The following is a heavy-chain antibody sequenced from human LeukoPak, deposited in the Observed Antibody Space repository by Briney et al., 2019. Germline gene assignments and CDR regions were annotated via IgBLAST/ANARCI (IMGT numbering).Heavy chain of an antibody. D-gene: IGHD4-23*01. V-gene: IGHV3-74*01. CDR3: ARGRPHGNDY. J-gene: IGHJ4*02. Sequence: GGSLRLSCVASGFTFSTYSMNWVRQAPGKGLVWVSRIASDGSSTTYADSVKGRFSISRDNAKNTLYLQMNSLRVEDTAVYYCARGRPHGNDYWGQGTLVTVSS. CDR1: GFTFSTYS. CDR2: IASDGSST.